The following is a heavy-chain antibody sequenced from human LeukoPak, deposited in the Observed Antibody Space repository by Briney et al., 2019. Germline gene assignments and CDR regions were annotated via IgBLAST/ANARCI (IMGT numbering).Heavy chain of an antibody. CDR2: MYHNGST. CDR1: GGSISSISYY. CDR3: ARDRAAVDYFDY. J-gene: IGHJ4*02. D-gene: IGHD2-15*01. Sequence: PSETLSLTCTVSGGSISSISYYWGWIRQPPGKGLEWIGSMYHNGSTYYNPSLKSRVTISVDTSKNQFSLKLSSVTAADTAVYYCARDRAAVDYFDYWGQGTLVTVSS. V-gene: IGHV4-39*07.